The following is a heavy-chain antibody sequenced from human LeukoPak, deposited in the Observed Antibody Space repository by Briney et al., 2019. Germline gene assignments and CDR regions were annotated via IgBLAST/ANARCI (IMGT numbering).Heavy chain of an antibody. J-gene: IGHJ3*02. CDR2: IIPIFGTA. Sequence: GASVKVSCKASGYTFTSYAISWVRQAPGQGLEWMGRIIPIFGTANYAQKFQGRVTITTDESTSTAYMELSSLRSEDTAVYYCARAYQLPPDPFDIWGQGTMVTVSS. CDR3: ARAYQLPPDPFDI. V-gene: IGHV1-69*05. D-gene: IGHD2-2*01. CDR1: GYTFTSYA.